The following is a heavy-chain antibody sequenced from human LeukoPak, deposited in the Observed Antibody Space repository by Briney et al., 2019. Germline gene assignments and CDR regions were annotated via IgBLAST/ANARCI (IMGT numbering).Heavy chain of an antibody. CDR1: GFTFSSYW. CDR2: INSDGSST. D-gene: IGHD3-22*01. CDR3: AREGDYYDSSDAFDI. J-gene: IGHJ3*02. V-gene: IGHV3-74*01. Sequence: PGGSLRLSCAASGFTFSSYWMHWVRQAPGKGLVWVSRINSDGSSTSYADSVKGRFTISRDNAKNTLYLQMNSLRAEDTAVYYCAREGDYYDSSDAFDIWGQGTMVTVSS.